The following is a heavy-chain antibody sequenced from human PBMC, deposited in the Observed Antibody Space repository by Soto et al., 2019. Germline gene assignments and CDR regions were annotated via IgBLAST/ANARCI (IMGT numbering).Heavy chain of an antibody. V-gene: IGHV6-1*01. Sequence: SQTLSLTCAISGDSVSGNSAAWNWIRQSPSRGLEWLGRTYYRSKWYNDYAVFVKSRISVTPYRSTSRISPHLNSVTPEDTAVYYWARDFPYYESSDCYFGYWGQGALVTVSS. CDR2: TYYRSKWYN. CDR1: GDSVSGNSAA. J-gene: IGHJ4*01. CDR3: ARDFPYYESSDCYFGY. D-gene: IGHD3-16*01.